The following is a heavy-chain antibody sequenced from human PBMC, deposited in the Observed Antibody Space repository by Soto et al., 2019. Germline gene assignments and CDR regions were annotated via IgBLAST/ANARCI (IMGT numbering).Heavy chain of an antibody. J-gene: IGHJ6*02. CDR1: GGTFSSYA. CDR3: ARFGSSSLSYYYGMDV. V-gene: IGHV1-69*13. Sequence: SVKVSCKASGGTFSSYAISWVRQAPGQGLEWMGGIIPIFGTANYAQKFQGRVTITADESTSTAYMELSSLRSEDTAVYYCARFGSSSLSYYYGMDVWGQGTTVTVSS. CDR2: IIPIFGTA. D-gene: IGHD6-6*01.